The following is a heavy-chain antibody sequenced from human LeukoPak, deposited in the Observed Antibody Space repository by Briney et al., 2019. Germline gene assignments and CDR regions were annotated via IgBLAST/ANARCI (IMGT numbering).Heavy chain of an antibody. Sequence: SETLSLTCTVSSGSISSSNYYWGWIRQPPGKGLEWIGTMDYSGSTYYNPSLKSRVTISVDTSKNQFSLKLSSVTAADTAIYYCARDRSSISWFYYWGQGTLVTVSS. CDR2: MDYSGST. CDR1: SGSISSSNYY. J-gene: IGHJ4*02. V-gene: IGHV4-39*07. CDR3: ARDRSSISWFYY. D-gene: IGHD2-2*01.